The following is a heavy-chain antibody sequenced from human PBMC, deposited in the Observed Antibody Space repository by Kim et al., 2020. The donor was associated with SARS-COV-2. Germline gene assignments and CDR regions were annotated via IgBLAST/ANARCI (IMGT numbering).Heavy chain of an antibody. CDR1: GYTLTELS. CDR2: FDSEDGEA. CDR3: ATVHKYYDFWSGYQWNY. D-gene: IGHD3-3*01. Sequence: ASVKVSCKVSGYTLTELSMHWVRQAPGKGLEWMGGFDSEDGEAIYAQKFQGRVTMTEDTSTDTAYMELSSLRSEDTAVYYCATVHKYYDFWSGYQWNYWGQGTLVTVSS. V-gene: IGHV1-24*01. J-gene: IGHJ4*02.